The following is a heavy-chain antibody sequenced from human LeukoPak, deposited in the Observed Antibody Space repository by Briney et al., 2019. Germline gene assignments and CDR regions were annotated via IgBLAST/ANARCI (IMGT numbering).Heavy chain of an antibody. J-gene: IGHJ5*02. CDR3: ARVQYYDTSLVWFDP. CDR2: IIPIFGTA. D-gene: IGHD3-9*01. Sequence: GASVKVSCKASGGTFSSYAISWMRQAPGQGLEWMGGIIPIFGTANYAQKFQGRVTITADESTSTAYMELSSLRSEDTAVYYCARVQYYDTSLVWFDPWGQGTLVTVSS. CDR1: GGTFSSYA. V-gene: IGHV1-69*13.